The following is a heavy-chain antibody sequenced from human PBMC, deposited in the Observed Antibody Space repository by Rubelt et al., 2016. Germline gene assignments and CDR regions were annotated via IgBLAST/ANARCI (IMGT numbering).Heavy chain of an antibody. D-gene: IGHD4-23*01. V-gene: IGHV1-8*01. CDR1: GSTLTGYD. CDR3: ARGIPKTGGYSRDAFDL. J-gene: IGHJ3*01. Sequence: QVQLVRSGAEVRKPGASVRVSCKPSGSTLTGYDLNWVRQAPEQGFEGMEGMNPNRGTTGFAQRFRAGLTMPRITPISTAYMELSSLGSEDTAVYYCARGIPKTGGYSRDAFDLWGQGTMVTVSS. CDR2: MNPNRGTT.